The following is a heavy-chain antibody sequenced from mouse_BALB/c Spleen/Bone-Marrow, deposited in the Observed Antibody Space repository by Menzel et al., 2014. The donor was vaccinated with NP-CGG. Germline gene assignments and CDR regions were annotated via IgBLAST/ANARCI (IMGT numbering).Heavy chain of an antibody. Sequence: EVQGVESGGGLVQPGGSRKLSCAASGFTFSSFGMHWVRQAPERGLEWVAYISSGSSTIFYADTVKGRFTISRDNPKNTLFLQMTSLRSVDTAMYYCARGGNWEDFDYWGQGTTLTVSS. CDR3: ARGGNWEDFDY. D-gene: IGHD4-1*01. CDR2: ISSGSSTI. V-gene: IGHV5-17*02. J-gene: IGHJ2*01. CDR1: GFTFSSFG.